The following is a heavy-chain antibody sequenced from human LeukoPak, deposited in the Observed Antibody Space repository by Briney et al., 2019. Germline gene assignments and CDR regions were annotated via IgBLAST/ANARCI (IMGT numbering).Heavy chain of an antibody. D-gene: IGHD4-17*01. CDR1: GFIFSDYY. Sequence: GGSLRLSCAASGFIFSDYYISWIGQAQGKGLEWVSDVSSSSTYTHYSDSVKGRFTISRDNAKNSLYLQMNSLRAEDTAVYYCARLQRAYGDYYFDHWGQGTLVTVSS. CDR3: ARLQRAYGDYYFDH. CDR2: VSSSSTYT. J-gene: IGHJ4*02. V-gene: IGHV3-11*06.